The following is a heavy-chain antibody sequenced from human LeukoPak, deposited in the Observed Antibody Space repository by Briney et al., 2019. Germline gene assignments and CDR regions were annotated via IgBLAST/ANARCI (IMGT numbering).Heavy chain of an antibody. Sequence: GGSLRLSCAASGFTFDRFTIHWVRQTPGKGLEWVSLINRRGHTFYADSVKGRFTISRDNSRNSVFLQMNSLRPEGTALYHCTKDSVAMVTTSDYWGQGTLVTVSS. D-gene: IGHD5-18*01. V-gene: IGHV3-43*01. CDR3: TKDSVAMVTTSDY. J-gene: IGHJ4*02. CDR1: GFTFDRFT. CDR2: INRRGHT.